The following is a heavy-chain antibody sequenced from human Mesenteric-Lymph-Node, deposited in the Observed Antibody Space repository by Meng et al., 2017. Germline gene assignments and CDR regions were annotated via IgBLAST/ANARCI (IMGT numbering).Heavy chain of an antibody. CDR2: ISGSSSYI. D-gene: IGHD3-10*01. CDR1: GFTFSSYS. V-gene: IGHV3-21*01. CDR3: AKDPRYGSGE. Sequence: GESLKISCAASGFTFSSYSMNWVRQAPGKGLEWVSSISGSSSYIYYADSVKGRFTISRDNAKNSLYLQMNSLRAEDTAVYYCAKDPRYGSGEWGQGTLVTVSS. J-gene: IGHJ4*02.